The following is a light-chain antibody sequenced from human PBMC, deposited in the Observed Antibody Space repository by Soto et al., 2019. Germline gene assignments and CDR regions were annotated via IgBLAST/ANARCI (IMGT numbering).Light chain of an antibody. CDR1: QTISSW. Sequence: DIQMTQSPSTLSGSVGDRVTITCRASQTISSWLAWYQQKPGKAPKLLIYKASTLKSGVPSRFSCSGSGTEFTLPISSLQPDDVATYYCQHYNSYSEAFGQGTKGELK. V-gene: IGKV1-5*03. CDR3: QHYNSYSEA. J-gene: IGKJ1*01. CDR2: KAS.